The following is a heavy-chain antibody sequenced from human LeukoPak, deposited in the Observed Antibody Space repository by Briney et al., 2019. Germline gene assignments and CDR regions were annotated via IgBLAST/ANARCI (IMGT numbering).Heavy chain of an antibody. D-gene: IGHD3-10*01. CDR3: GRHAYGGSPPLN. CDR2: IYVGGTT. CDR1: GFTVRDSY. J-gene: IGHJ4*02. V-gene: IGHV3-53*01. Sequence: PGGSLRLSCAASGFTVRDSYMSWVRQALGKRLEWLAFIYVGGTTFYAASVKGRFTISRDNSRNTVYIQMNRLRAEDSALYYCGRHAYGGSPPLNWGQGTLVTVSS.